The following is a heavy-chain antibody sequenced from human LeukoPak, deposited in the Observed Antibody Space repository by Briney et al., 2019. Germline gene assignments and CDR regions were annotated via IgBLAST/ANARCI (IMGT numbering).Heavy chain of an antibody. J-gene: IGHJ4*02. CDR1: GFTFSSYT. Sequence: GGSLRLSCAASGFTFSSYTMTWVRQAPGKGLEWVSSISTSSSYIYYADSVKGRFTTSRDNAKNSLFLQMNSLRAEDTAVYYCASPVIEAAGTDYWGQGTLVTVSS. CDR3: ASPVIEAAGTDY. V-gene: IGHV3-21*01. D-gene: IGHD6-13*01. CDR2: ISTSSSYI.